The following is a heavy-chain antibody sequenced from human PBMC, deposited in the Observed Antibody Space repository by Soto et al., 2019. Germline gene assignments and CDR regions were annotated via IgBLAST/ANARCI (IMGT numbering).Heavy chain of an antibody. CDR1: GGSVSSGGDY. CDR2: IYYSGST. Sequence: QVQLQESGPGLVKPSQTLSLTCTVSGGSVSSGGDYLNWIRQHPGKGLEWIGDIYYSGSTYYNPSLKSRVTITVGTPKTQFSPKLGSVTAADTAVYYCASAVADDAFDIWGQGTMVTVSS. J-gene: IGHJ3*02. V-gene: IGHV4-31*03. D-gene: IGHD6-19*01. CDR3: ASAVADDAFDI.